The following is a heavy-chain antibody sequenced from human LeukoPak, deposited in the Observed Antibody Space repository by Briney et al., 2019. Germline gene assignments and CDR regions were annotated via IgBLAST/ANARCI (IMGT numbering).Heavy chain of an antibody. D-gene: IGHD6-19*01. CDR3: ARDDTGYSSGWSKDFDY. Sequence: TSETLSLTCTVSGGSISSTSYYWGWIRQPPGKGLEWIGSIYYNGGTYYNPSLKSRVTISIDTSKNQFSLKLSSMTAADTAVYYCARDDTGYSSGWSKDFDYWGQGTLVTVSS. CDR2: IYYNGGT. J-gene: IGHJ4*02. CDR1: GGSISSTSYY. V-gene: IGHV4-39*07.